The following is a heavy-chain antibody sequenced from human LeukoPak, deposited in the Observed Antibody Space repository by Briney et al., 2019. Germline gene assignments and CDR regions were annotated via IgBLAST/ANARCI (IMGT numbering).Heavy chain of an antibody. Sequence: QTLSLTCTVSGGSISSGGYYWSWIRQHPGTGLEWIGYIYYSGSTYHNPSLKSRVTISVDTSKNQFSLKLSSVTAADTAVYYCARASGSYYCDYWGQGTLVTVSS. CDR2: IYYSGST. D-gene: IGHD1-26*01. CDR3: ARASGSYYCDY. J-gene: IGHJ4*02. V-gene: IGHV4-31*03. CDR1: GGSISSGGYY.